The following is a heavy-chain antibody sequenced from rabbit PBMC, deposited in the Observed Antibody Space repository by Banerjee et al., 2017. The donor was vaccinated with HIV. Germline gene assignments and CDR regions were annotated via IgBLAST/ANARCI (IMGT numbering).Heavy chain of an antibody. CDR3: ARDMDYAYGSAIDLNL. CDR2: IYGGGSILA. CDR1: GFTLSSYW. Sequence: QEQLEESGGGLVQPGASLTLTCTASGFTLSSYWIHWVRQAPGKGLEWIACIYGGGSILASYANWAKGRFTISKTSSTTVTLQMTSLTAADTATYFCARDMDYAYGSAIDLNLWGPGTLVTVS. J-gene: IGHJ4*01. D-gene: IGHD6-1*01. V-gene: IGHV1S45*01.